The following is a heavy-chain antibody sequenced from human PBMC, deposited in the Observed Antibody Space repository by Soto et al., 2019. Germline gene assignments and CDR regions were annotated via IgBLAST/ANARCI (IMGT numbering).Heavy chain of an antibody. CDR2: IIPIFGTA. Sequence: SVKVSCKASGGTFSSYAISWVRQAPGQGLEWMGGIIPIFGTANYAQKFQGRVTITADESTSTAYMELSSLRSEDTAVYYCVGRIVVVPAAMNYGMDVWGQGTTVTVSS. J-gene: IGHJ6*02. V-gene: IGHV1-69*13. CDR3: VGRIVVVPAAMNYGMDV. CDR1: GGTFSSYA. D-gene: IGHD2-2*01.